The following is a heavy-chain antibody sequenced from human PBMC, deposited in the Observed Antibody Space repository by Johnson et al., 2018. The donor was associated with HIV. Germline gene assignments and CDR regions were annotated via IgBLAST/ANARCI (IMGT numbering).Heavy chain of an antibody. D-gene: IGHD3-16*01. J-gene: IGHJ3*02. CDR2: LFSGGST. V-gene: IGHV3-66*02. CDR3: ARDGGSKGKGAFDM. CDR1: GFTFSDCY. Sequence: VQLVESGGGLVKPGGSLRLSCAASGFTFSDCYMSWVRQAPGKGLEWVSVLFSGGSTYYADSVKGRFTISRDTSKNTLYLQMNSLGAEDTAVYYCARDGGSKGKGAFDMWGQGTLVTVSS.